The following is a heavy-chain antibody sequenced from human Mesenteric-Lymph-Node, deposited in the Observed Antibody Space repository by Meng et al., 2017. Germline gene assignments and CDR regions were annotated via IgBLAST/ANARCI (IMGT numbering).Heavy chain of an antibody. Sequence: EVQLVDSGGGVVRPGGSLRLSSAASGFTFDDYGMSWVRQAPGKGLEWVSDISWNGGSTGYADSVKGRFTISRDNAKNSLHLQMNSLRAEDTALYFCARGQLAALDYWGQGTLVTVSS. CDR2: ISWNGGST. V-gene: IGHV3-20*04. CDR1: GFTFDDYG. J-gene: IGHJ4*02. CDR3: ARGQLAALDY.